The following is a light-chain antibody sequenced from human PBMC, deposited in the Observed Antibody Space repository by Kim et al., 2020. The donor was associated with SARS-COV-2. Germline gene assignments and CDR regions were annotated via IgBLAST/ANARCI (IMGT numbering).Light chain of an antibody. CDR1: VLAKKY. V-gene: IGLV3-27*01. CDR3: YSAADNYWV. CDR2: KDS. Sequence: SVSTGQTARITCSGDVLAKKYARWFQQKPGQAPVLVIYKDSERPSGIPERFSGSSSGTTVTLTISGAQVEDEADYYCYSAADNYWVFGGGTQLTVL. J-gene: IGLJ3*02.